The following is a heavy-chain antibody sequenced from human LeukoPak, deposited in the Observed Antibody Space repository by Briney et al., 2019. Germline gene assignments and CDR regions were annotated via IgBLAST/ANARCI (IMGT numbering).Heavy chain of an antibody. J-gene: IGHJ4*02. D-gene: IGHD1-26*01. Sequence: GGSLRLSCAASGFAITTYWMTWVRQAPGKGPEWVATIKPDGSEKYYVDSVKGRFTISRDNAENSLDLQMNSLRADDTAVYYCARGGWELLFWGQGTLVTVSS. CDR1: GFAITTYW. CDR2: IKPDGSEK. V-gene: IGHV3-7*01. CDR3: ARGGWELLF.